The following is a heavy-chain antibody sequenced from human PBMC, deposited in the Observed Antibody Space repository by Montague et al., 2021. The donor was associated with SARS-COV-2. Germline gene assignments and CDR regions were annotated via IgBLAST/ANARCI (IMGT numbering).Heavy chain of an antibody. CDR1: IGSISSGSYY. D-gene: IGHD6-25*01. V-gene: IGHV4-61*02. Sequence: TLSLTCTVSIGSISSGSYYWSWIRQPAGKGLEWMGRIYTSGXTXYXXXXKXRVTISVDTSKNQFSLKLSSVTAADTAVYYCARDGYSSGWNGLHWFDPWGQGTLVTVSS. CDR2: IYTSGXT. J-gene: IGHJ5*02. CDR3: ARDGYSSGWNGLHWFDP.